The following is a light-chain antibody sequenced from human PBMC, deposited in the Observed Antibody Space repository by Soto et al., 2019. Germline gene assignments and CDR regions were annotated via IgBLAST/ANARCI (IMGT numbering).Light chain of an antibody. J-gene: IGKJ1*01. V-gene: IGKV3-11*01. CDR2: DAS. Sequence: ENGLTQSPGTVSLSRGEIGTRCCSTSQSVSSYLAWYQQKPGQAPRLLIYDASNRATGIPARFSGSVFGTDFTLTVSGFGPEDFAVYSIQQRRNWPPWRLGQGTKVDIK. CDR3: QQRRNWPPWR. CDR1: QSVSSY.